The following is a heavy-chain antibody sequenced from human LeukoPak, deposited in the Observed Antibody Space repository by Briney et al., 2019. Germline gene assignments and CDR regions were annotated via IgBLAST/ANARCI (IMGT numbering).Heavy chain of an antibody. Sequence: ASVKVSCKASGYTFTSYDINWVRQATGQGLEWMGWMNPNSGNTGYAQKFQGRVTMTRNTSISTAYMELSSLRSEDTAVYYCASYPGYYDSSGSTHLDAFDIWGQGTMVTVSS. V-gene: IGHV1-8*01. CDR2: MNPNSGNT. J-gene: IGHJ3*02. CDR3: ASYPGYYDSSGSTHLDAFDI. D-gene: IGHD3-22*01. CDR1: GYTFTSYD.